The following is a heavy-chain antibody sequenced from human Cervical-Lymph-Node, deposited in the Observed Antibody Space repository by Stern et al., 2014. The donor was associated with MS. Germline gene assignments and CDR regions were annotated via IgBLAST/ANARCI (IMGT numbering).Heavy chain of an antibody. V-gene: IGHV3-21*01. CDR1: GFTFSSYN. D-gene: IGHD6-13*01. CDR3: AKGGAAGRYDLDY. J-gene: IGHJ4*02. CDR2: ISSSSSYI. Sequence: EVQLVESGGGLVKPGGSLRLSCAASGFTFSSYNMNWVRQAPGKGLEWVSTISSSSSYIYDVDSVKGRFTSSRDNAKNSLYLQMNSLRAEDTAVYYCAKGGAAGRYDLDYGGQGTLVTVS.